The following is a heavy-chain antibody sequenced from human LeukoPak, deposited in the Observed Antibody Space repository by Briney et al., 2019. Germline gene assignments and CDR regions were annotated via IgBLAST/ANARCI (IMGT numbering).Heavy chain of an antibody. D-gene: IGHD1-26*01. CDR3: ARRGVSGELDY. Sequence: SQTLSLTCTVSGGSISSGGYYWSWIRQHPGKGLEWIGYIYYSGSTYYNPTLKSRVTISVDTSKNQFSLKLSSVTAADTAVYYCARRGVSGELDYWGQGTLVTVSS. CDR1: GGSISSGGYY. CDR2: IYYSGST. V-gene: IGHV4-31*03. J-gene: IGHJ4*02.